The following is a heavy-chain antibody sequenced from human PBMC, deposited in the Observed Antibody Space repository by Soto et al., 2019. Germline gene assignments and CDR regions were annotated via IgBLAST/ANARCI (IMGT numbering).Heavy chain of an antibody. J-gene: IGHJ4*02. CDR2: INPSGGST. D-gene: IGHD2-15*01. CDR1: GYTFTSYY. V-gene: IGHV1-46*01. CDR3: AREPIVVVVAAGYFDY. Sequence: ASVKVSCTASGYTFTSYYMHWVRQATGQGLEWMGIINPSGGSTSYAQKFQGRVTMTRDTSTSTVYMELSSLRSEDTAVYYCAREPIVVVVAAGYFDYWGQGTLVPVSS.